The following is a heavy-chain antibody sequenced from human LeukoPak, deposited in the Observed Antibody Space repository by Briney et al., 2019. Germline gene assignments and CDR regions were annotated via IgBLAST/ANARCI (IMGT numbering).Heavy chain of an antibody. D-gene: IGHD3-16*02. CDR3: ARCDYVWGSYRCGFDY. CDR1: GYTFTSYD. V-gene: IGHV1-8*01. J-gene: IGHJ4*02. CDR2: MNPNSGNT. Sequence: ASVKVSCKASGYTFTSYDINWVRQATGQGLEWMGWMNPNSGNTGYAQKFQGRVTMTRNTSISTAYMELSSLRSEDTAVYYCARCDYVWGSYRCGFDYWGQGTLVTVSS.